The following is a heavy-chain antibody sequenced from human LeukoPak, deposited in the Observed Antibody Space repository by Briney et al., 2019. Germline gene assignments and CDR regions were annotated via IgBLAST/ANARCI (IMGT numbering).Heavy chain of an antibody. CDR1: GLTFSTYA. D-gene: IGHD6-6*01. Sequence: QSGGSLRLSCAVSGLTFSTYAMSWVRQAPGKGLEWVSSISGSGASIYYADSVKGRFTISRDNSKNTLYLQMNSLRAEDTALYYCAKDPPAWLENSNWGRGTLVAVSS. CDR2: ISGSGASI. V-gene: IGHV3-23*01. J-gene: IGHJ4*02. CDR3: AKDPPAWLENSN.